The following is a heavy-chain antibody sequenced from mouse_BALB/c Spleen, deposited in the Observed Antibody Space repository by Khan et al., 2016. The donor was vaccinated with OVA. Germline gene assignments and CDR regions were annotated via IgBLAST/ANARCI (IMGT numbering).Heavy chain of an antibody. CDR1: GFTFSDHY. D-gene: IGHD2-10*02. Sequence: EVELVESGGGLVQPGGSLKLSCATSGFTFSDHYMYWVRQTPEKRLEWVAYISNGGGSTYYPDTVKGRFTISRDNAKNTLYLQMSRLKSEDTAMYYCARRGYGKGDAMDYWGQGTSVTVSS. CDR2: ISNGGGST. CDR3: ARRGYGKGDAMDY. V-gene: IGHV5-12*02. J-gene: IGHJ4*01.